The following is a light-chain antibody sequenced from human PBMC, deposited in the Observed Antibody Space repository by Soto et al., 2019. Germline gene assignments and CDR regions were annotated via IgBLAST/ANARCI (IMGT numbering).Light chain of an antibody. Sequence: IVLTQSPGTLSLSPWERATLSCRASQSVSNTYLAWYQQKPGQAPRLLIYGASSRATGIPARFSGSGSGTDFTLTISRLEPEDFAVYYCQQYGSSPTFGGGTKVEIK. V-gene: IGKV3-20*01. CDR3: QQYGSSPT. CDR1: QSVSNTY. CDR2: GAS. J-gene: IGKJ4*01.